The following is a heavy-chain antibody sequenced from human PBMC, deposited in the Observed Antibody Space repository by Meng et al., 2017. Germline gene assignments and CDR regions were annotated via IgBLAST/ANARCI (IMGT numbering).Heavy chain of an antibody. Sequence: GPLVESGGDLVKPGGSFRLSCAASGFYFSNAWMSWVRQAPGKGLEWVGRIKSNTDGGTTEYAAPVTGRFTISRDDSKSTLNLHLSGLRTDDTGVYYCTWDDKAVSDYWGQGTLVTVSS. CDR2: IKSNTDGGTT. CDR3: TWDDKAVSDY. CDR1: GFYFSNAW. V-gene: IGHV3-15*01. D-gene: IGHD3-9*01. J-gene: IGHJ4*02.